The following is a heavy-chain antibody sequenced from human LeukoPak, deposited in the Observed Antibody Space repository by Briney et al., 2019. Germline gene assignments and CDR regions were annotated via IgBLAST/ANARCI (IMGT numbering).Heavy chain of an antibody. J-gene: IGHJ3*02. CDR2: ISSSSSYI. V-gene: IGHV3-21*01. CDR1: GFTFSSYS. Sequence: GGSLRLSCAASGFTFSSYSMNWVRQAPGKVLEWVSSISSSSSYIYYADSVKGRFTISRDNAKNSLYLQMNSLRAEDTAVYYCARAPLNPIHDAFDIWGQGTMVTVSS. D-gene: IGHD1-14*01. CDR3: ARAPLNPIHDAFDI.